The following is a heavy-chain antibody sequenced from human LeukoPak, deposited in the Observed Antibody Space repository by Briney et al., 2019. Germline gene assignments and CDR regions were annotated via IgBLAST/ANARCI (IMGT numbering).Heavy chain of an antibody. CDR3: ARVSRTMVRGVNY. D-gene: IGHD3-10*01. CDR2: IFYSGST. Sequence: SEGLSLTCIVSGGSISSYFWCWIRHPPGEGLGWIGYIFYSGSTEYHPSLKSRVTISVETSQNHFSLKLSSVTAADTAVYYCARVSRTMVRGVNYWGQGTLATVSS. J-gene: IGHJ4*02. CDR1: GGSISSYF. V-gene: IGHV4-59*01.